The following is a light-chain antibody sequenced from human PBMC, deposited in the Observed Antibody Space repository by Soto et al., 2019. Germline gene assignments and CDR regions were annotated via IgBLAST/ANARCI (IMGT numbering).Light chain of an antibody. CDR3: LQYSSHSWT. Sequence: EIQMTQSPSSLSPSVGDRVTITCRASRSISDWLAWYQQKPGKAPELLIFDASNLKSGVSSRFSGSGSGTEFTLTISRLQPDDVATYYCLQYSSHSWTFGQGTKVDXK. CDR2: DAS. CDR1: RSISDW. J-gene: IGKJ1*01. V-gene: IGKV1-5*01.